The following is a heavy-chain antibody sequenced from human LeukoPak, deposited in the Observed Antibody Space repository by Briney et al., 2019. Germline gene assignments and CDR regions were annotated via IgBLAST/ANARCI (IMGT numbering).Heavy chain of an antibody. CDR1: GYTFTGYY. CDR2: INPNSGGT. CDR3: ARGEQQLVLYYYMDV. V-gene: IGHV1-2*02. D-gene: IGHD6-13*01. J-gene: IGHJ6*03. Sequence: ASVKVSCKASGYTFTGYYMHWVRQAPGQGLEWMGWINPNSGGTNYAQKFQGRVTMTRGTSISTAYMELSRLRSDDTAVYYCARGEQQLVLYYYMDVWGKGTTVTVSS.